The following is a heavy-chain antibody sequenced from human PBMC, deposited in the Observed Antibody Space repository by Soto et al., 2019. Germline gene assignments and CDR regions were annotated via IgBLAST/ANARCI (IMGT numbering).Heavy chain of an antibody. J-gene: IGHJ6*03. D-gene: IGHD4-17*01. CDR3: ARVRGDYGYYYYMDV. V-gene: IGHV1-18*01. CDR1: GYTFTSYG. CDR2: ISAYNGNT. Sequence: QVQLVQSGAEVKKPGASVKVSCKASGYTFTSYGISWVRQAPGPGLEWMGWISAYNGNTNYAQKLQGRVTMTTDTSSSTDDMELRSLRSDDTAGYYCARVRGDYGYYYYMDVWGKGTTVTVSS.